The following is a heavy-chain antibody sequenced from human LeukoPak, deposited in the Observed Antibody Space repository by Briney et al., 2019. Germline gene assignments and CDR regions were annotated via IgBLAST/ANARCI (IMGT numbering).Heavy chain of an antibody. D-gene: IGHD2-15*01. CDR2: IGVTGDT. CDR1: GFTFSKDD. V-gene: IGHV3-13*01. Sequence: GRSLRLSCAPSGFTFSKDDFHWVRHAPQKLLGWVAAIGVTGDTSYADSVKGVFTIFREDAANSFYRRMRSLGPPHTPLYSRTKEFCGSSGACAGGSYYDFWGRGALVPVS. J-gene: IGHJ2*01. CDR3: TKEFCGSSGACAGGSYYDF.